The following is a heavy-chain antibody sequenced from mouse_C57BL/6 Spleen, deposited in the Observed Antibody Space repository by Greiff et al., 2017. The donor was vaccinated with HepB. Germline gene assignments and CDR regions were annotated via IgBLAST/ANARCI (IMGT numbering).Heavy chain of an antibody. D-gene: IGHD2-1*01. V-gene: IGHV1-81*01. CDR2: IYPRSGNT. J-gene: IGHJ2*01. CDR1: GYTFTSYG. Sequence: VKLKQSGAELARPGASVKLSCKASGYTFTSYGISWVKQRTGQGLEWIGEIYPRSGNTYYNEKFKGKATLTADKSSSTAYMDLRSLTSEDSAVYFCARWGVTDYFHYWGQGTTLTVSS. CDR3: ARWGVTDYFHY.